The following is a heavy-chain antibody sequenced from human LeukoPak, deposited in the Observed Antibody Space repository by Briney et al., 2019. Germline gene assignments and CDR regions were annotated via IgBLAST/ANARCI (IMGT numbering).Heavy chain of an antibody. D-gene: IGHD1-26*01. Sequence: GGSLRLSCAASGFTVSSDYMSWVRQAPGKGLEWVSVIYSDGDTYYADSVKGRFTTSRDNSKNTLYLQMNSLRAEDTAVYYCARVGDPHAFDIWGQGTMVTVSA. V-gene: IGHV3-53*01. CDR1: GFTVSSDY. CDR2: IYSDGDT. CDR3: ARVGDPHAFDI. J-gene: IGHJ3*02.